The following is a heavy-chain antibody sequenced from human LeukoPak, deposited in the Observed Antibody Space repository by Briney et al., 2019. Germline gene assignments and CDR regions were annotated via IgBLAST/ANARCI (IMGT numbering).Heavy chain of an antibody. Sequence: PGGSLRLSCAASGFTFSGYWMSWVRQAPGKGLEWVANINLDGSVRHYVDSARGRFTISRDNAKNSLYLQMNSLRAEDTALYYCATSDDSSGSDWGQGILVTVSS. V-gene: IGHV3-7*01. D-gene: IGHD3-22*01. CDR2: INLDGSVR. CDR1: GFTFSGYW. J-gene: IGHJ4*02. CDR3: ATSDDSSGSD.